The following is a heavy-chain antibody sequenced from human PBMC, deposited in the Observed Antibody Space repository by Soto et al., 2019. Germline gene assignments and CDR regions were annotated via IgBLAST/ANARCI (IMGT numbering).Heavy chain of an antibody. Sequence: EVKLVESGGGLVQPGGSLRLSCAASGFTFSSYWMHWVRQAPGKGLVWVSRINSDGSSTSYADSVKGRYTISRDNAKNTPYLQMNSLRAEDTAVYYCVRTSLVVAAATREDYWGQGTLVTVSS. CDR1: GFTFSSYW. D-gene: IGHD2-15*01. J-gene: IGHJ4*02. CDR3: VRTSLVVAAATREDY. CDR2: INSDGSST. V-gene: IGHV3-74*01.